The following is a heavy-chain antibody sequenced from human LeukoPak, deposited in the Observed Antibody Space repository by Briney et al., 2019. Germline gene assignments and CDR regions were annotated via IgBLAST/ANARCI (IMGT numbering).Heavy chain of an antibody. CDR2: IIPIFGTA. CDR1: GGTFSSYA. CDR3: ARGSRDFWSDYYYMDV. V-gene: IGHV1-69*01. Sequence: SVKVSCKASGGTFSSYAISWVRQAPGQGLEWMGGIIPIFGTAKYAQKFQGRVTITADESTSTAYMELSSLRSEDTAVYYCARGSRDFWSDYYYMDVWGKGTTVTVSS. J-gene: IGHJ6*03. D-gene: IGHD3-3*01.